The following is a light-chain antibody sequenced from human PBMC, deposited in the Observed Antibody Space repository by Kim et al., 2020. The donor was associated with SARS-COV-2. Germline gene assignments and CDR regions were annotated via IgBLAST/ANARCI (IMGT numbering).Light chain of an antibody. Sequence: QSALTQTASVSGSPGQSITISCTGTSSDVGGYDYVSWYQHHPGEVPQLMVYDVNKRPSGVSNRFSGSKSGNTAALTISGLQAEDEADYYCSSYTITNTWVFGGGTQLTVL. CDR3: SSYTITNTWV. J-gene: IGLJ3*02. CDR2: DVN. V-gene: IGLV2-14*03. CDR1: SSDVGGYDY.